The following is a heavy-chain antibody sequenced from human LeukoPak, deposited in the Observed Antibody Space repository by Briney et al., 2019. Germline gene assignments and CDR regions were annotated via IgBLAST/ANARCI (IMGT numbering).Heavy chain of an antibody. J-gene: IGHJ2*01. D-gene: IGHD6-6*01. V-gene: IGHV4-61*02. CDR1: GGSISSGSYY. CDR3: AKSNRIAARPNSWYFDL. Sequence: SETLSLTCTVSGGSISSGSYYWSWIRQPAGKGLEWIGRIYTSGSTNYNPSLKSRVTISVDTSKNQFSLKLSSVTAADTAVYYCAKSNRIAARPNSWYFDLWGRGTLVTVSS. CDR2: IYTSGST.